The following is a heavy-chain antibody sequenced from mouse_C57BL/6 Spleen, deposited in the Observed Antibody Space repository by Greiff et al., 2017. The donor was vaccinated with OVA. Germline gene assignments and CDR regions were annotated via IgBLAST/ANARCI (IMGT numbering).Heavy chain of an antibody. CDR2: IDPEDGET. CDR1: GFNIKDYY. CDR3: SRGTLVYGFAY. D-gene: IGHD2-2*01. Sequence: VQLQQSGAELVKPGASVKLSCTASGFNIKDYYMHWVKQRTEQGLEWIGRIDPEDGETKYAPNFQGKATITADTSSNTAYLQLSSLTSEDTAVYYCSRGTLVYGFAYWGQGTLVTVSA. V-gene: IGHV14-2*01. J-gene: IGHJ3*01.